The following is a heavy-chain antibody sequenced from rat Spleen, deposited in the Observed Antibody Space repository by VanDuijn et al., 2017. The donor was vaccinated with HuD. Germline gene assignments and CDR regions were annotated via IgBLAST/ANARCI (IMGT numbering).Heavy chain of an antibody. CDR3: TTEIAANGGVMDA. Sequence: EVQLVESGGGLVQPGRSLKLSCAASGFTFSNYDMAWVRQAPTKGLEWVASISTGGGNTYYRDSVKGRFTISRDNAKSTLYLQMDSLRSEDTATYYCTTEIAANGGVMDAWGQGASVTVSS. J-gene: IGHJ4*01. CDR1: GFTFSNYD. D-gene: IGHD1-2*01. V-gene: IGHV5S23*01. CDR2: ISTGGGNT.